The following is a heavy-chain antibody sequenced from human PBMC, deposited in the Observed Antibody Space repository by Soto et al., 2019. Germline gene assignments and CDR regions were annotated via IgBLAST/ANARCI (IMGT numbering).Heavy chain of an antibody. Sequence: PGGSLRLSCAASGFTLSGSPMHWVRQASGKGLEWVGRIRTKGKNYATGYAASVKGRFTISRDDSKNTAYLQMNSLKTEDTAVYYCARDSSTGYYLSDFDYWGQGTLVTVSS. J-gene: IGHJ4*02. D-gene: IGHD3-9*01. CDR3: ARDSSTGYYLSDFDY. CDR2: IRTKGKNYAT. CDR1: GFTLSGSP. V-gene: IGHV3-73*01.